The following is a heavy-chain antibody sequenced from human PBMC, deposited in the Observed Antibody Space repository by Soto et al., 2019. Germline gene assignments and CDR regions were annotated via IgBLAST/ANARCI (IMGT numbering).Heavy chain of an antibody. Sequence: PSETLSLTCAVSSGSISSSNWWTWVRQPPGKGLEWIGEIYPSGNTNYNPSLKSRVTISVDKSKNQFSLKLSSVTAADTAVYYCARGSVTMFRSIDSWGQGTLVTVSS. D-gene: IGHD4-17*01. J-gene: IGHJ4*02. CDR1: SGSISSSNW. CDR2: IYPSGNT. V-gene: IGHV4-4*02. CDR3: ARGSVTMFRSIDS.